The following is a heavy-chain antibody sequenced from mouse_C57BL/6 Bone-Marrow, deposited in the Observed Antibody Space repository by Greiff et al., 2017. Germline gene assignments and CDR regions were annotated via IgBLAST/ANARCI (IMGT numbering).Heavy chain of an antibody. CDR1: VYTFTSYW. CDR3: AREDDGYYPDY. J-gene: IGHJ2*01. Sequence: QVQLQQPGAELVMPGASVKLSCKASVYTFTSYWMHWVKQRPGQGLEWIGEIDPSDSYTNYNQKFKGKSTLTVDKSSSTAYMQLSSLTSEDSAVYYCAREDDGYYPDYWGQGTTLTVSS. D-gene: IGHD2-3*01. V-gene: IGHV1-69*01. CDR2: IDPSDSYT.